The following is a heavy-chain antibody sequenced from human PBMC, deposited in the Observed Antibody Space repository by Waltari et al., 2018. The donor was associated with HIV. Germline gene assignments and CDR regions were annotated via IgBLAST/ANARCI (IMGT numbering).Heavy chain of an antibody. CDR2: ILYDGREQ. Sequence: QVQLVESGGGVVQPGRSLRLSCTASGFKFSSYGMHWVRQVPGKGPEWVAVILYDGREQYYAESVKGRFTISRDEAKNTLSLQMDSRLVYGTALYYCAKATGGRSGRFDSWGQGTLVTVSS. V-gene: IGHV3-30*18. CDR1: GFKFSSYG. CDR3: AKATGGRSGRFDS. J-gene: IGHJ4*02. D-gene: IGHD3-16*01.